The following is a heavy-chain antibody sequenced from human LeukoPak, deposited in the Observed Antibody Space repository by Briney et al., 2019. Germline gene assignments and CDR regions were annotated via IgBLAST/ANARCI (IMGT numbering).Heavy chain of an antibody. V-gene: IGHV1-2*02. CDR3: ASKWVTYYYNSSAYHYPTDVFDI. CDR1: GYTFTSYV. J-gene: IGHJ3*02. Sequence: ASVKVSCKASGYTFTSYVISWVRQAPGQGLDWVGWVNANSCDPNYAQKFQGRVTLISDTSISTAYIELSRLRSDDTAVYYCASKWVTYYYNSSAYHYPTDVFDIWGQGTMVTVSS. D-gene: IGHD3-22*01. CDR2: VNANSCDP.